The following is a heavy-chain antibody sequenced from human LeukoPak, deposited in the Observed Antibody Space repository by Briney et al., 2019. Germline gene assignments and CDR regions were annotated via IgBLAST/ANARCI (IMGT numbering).Heavy chain of an antibody. D-gene: IGHD1-7*01. V-gene: IGHV1-69*05. Sequence: SVKVSCKASGYTFTSYDINWVRQAPGQGLEWMGGIIPTFGTANYAQKFQGRVTITTDESTSTAYMELSSLRSEDTAVSYCARVTGTTGYHLDYWGQGTLVTVSS. CDR1: GYTFTSYD. J-gene: IGHJ4*02. CDR3: ARVTGTTGYHLDY. CDR2: IIPTFGTA.